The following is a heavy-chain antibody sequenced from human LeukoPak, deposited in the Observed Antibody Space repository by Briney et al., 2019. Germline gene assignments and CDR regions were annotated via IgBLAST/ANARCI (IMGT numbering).Heavy chain of an antibody. J-gene: IGHJ4*02. CDR1: GFRFGRDW. D-gene: IGHD3-16*01. Sequence: PGGSLRLSCVASGFRFGRDWISWVRQAPGKGLEWVACVKQDGTEKNYVVSVWGRFTVSVDNGKNSLYLQMNSLRAEDTAVYYCAKDQTFGGSNYPYYFEYWGQGTLATVSS. V-gene: IGHV3-7*03. CDR3: AKDQTFGGSNYPYYFEY. CDR2: VKQDGTEK.